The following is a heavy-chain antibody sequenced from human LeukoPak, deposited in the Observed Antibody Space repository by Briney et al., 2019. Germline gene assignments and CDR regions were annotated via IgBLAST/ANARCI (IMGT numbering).Heavy chain of an antibody. V-gene: IGHV3-11*04. D-gene: IGHD4/OR15-4a*01. CDR2: IGDSGTPI. CDR1: GFTFSDHY. Sequence: GGSLRLSCAASGFTFSDHYMSWIRQAPGKGLEWVSYIGDSGTPIYYADSVKGRFTVSRDNAKNSLFLQMDSLRAEDTAVYHCARDRRPSVYGGLDNWGQGTLVTVSS. CDR3: ARDRRPSVYGGLDN. J-gene: IGHJ4*02.